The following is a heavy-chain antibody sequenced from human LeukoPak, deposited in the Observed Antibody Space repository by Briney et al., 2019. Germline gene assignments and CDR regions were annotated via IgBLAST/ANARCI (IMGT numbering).Heavy chain of an antibody. CDR2: ISYDGGNK. Sequence: GGSLRLSCVASGFTFTNAWMSWVRQAPGKGLEWVAVISYDGGNKYYADSVKGRFTISRDNSKNTLYVQMNSLRAEDTAVYYCARTYYYDSSGYYSGVDWYFDLWGRGTLVTVSS. J-gene: IGHJ2*01. V-gene: IGHV3-30-3*01. CDR1: GFTFTNAW. CDR3: ARTYYYDSSGYYSGVDWYFDL. D-gene: IGHD3-22*01.